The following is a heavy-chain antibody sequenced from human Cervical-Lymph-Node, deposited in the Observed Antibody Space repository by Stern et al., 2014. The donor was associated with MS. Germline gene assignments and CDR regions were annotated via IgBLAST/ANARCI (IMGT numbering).Heavy chain of an antibody. Sequence: VQLVESGGGVVQPGRSLRLSCAASGFTFSAYAMHWVRQAPGKGLEWVAVMWSDGSDQYYADSVKGRFTISRDNSKKTLYLQMKSLRAEDTAVFYCARDYYYGSGSYYSGGVDVWGQGTTVTVSS. D-gene: IGHD3-10*01. V-gene: IGHV3-33*01. CDR2: MWSDGSDQ. CDR1: GFTFSAYA. J-gene: IGHJ6*02. CDR3: ARDYYYGSGSYYSGGVDV.